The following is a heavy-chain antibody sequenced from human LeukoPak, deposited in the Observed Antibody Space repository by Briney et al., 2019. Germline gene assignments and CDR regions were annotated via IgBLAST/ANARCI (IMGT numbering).Heavy chain of an antibody. Sequence: GGSLRLSCAASGLTFSSYSMNWVRPAPGKGLEWVSSISSSSSYIYYADSVKGRFTISRDNAKNSLYLQMNSLRAEDTAVYYCARAEGWNVPDYWGQGTLVTVSS. CDR2: ISSSSSYI. V-gene: IGHV3-21*01. D-gene: IGHD1-1*01. J-gene: IGHJ4*02. CDR1: GLTFSSYS. CDR3: ARAEGWNVPDY.